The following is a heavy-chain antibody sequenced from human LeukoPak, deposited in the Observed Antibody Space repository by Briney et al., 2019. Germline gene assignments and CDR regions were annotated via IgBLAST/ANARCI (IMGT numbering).Heavy chain of an antibody. CDR1: GFTVSSNY. Sequence: GGSLRLSCAASGFTVSSNYMSWVRQAPGKGLEWVSVIYSGGSTYYADSVKGRFTISRDNSKNTLYLQMNGLRAEDTAVYYCARKVCSGGSCYPAGYMDVWGKGTTVTISS. CDR2: IYSGGST. CDR3: ARKVCSGGSCYPAGYMDV. V-gene: IGHV3-53*01. J-gene: IGHJ6*03. D-gene: IGHD2-15*01.